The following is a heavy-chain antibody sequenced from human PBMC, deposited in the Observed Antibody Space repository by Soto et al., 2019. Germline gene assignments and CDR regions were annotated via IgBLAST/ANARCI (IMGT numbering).Heavy chain of an antibody. V-gene: IGHV3-21*01. Sequence: EVQLVESGGGMAQPGGSLRLSCAGSGFTFSSYTMNWVRQAPGKGLEWVASISGTSTYIHYADSVKGRFTLSRDNAKKSLYLQMNSRRAKDTAVYYCARVIIVRRGYFDFWGQGTLVTVSS. CDR2: ISGTSTYI. CDR3: ARVIIVRRGYFDF. D-gene: IGHD2-2*01. J-gene: IGHJ4*02. CDR1: GFTFSSYT.